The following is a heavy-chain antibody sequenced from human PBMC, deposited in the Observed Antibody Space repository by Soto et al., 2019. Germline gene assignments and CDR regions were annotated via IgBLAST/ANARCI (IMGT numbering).Heavy chain of an antibody. D-gene: IGHD3-22*01. CDR1: GGTCSSYT. J-gene: IGHJ4*02. Sequence: GASVNVSCKASGGTCSSYTISWVRQAPGQGLEWMGRIIPILGIGNYAQKVQGRVTITADKSTSTAYMELSSLRSEDTAVYYCARDPLDSSGYYYWGQGTLVTVSS. CDR2: IIPILGIG. V-gene: IGHV1-69*04. CDR3: ARDPLDSSGYYY.